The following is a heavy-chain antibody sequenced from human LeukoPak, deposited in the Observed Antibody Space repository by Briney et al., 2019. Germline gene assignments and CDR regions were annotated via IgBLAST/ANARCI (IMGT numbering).Heavy chain of an antibody. D-gene: IGHD5-18*01. CDR3: ARTWIPLPFDY. CDR2: IYYSGST. V-gene: IGHV4-39*01. J-gene: IGHJ4*02. CDR1: GGSISSRSYY. Sequence: SETLSLTCTVSGGSISSRSYYWGWIRQPPGKGLEWIGSIYYSGSTYYNPSLKSRVTISVDTSKTQFSLKLSSVTAADTAVYYCARTWIPLPFDYWGQGTLVTVSS.